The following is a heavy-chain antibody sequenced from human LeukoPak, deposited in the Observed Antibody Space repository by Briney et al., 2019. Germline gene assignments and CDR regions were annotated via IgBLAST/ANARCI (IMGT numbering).Heavy chain of an antibody. J-gene: IGHJ4*02. V-gene: IGHV4-39*07. D-gene: IGHD3-10*01. Sequence: SETLSLTCTVSGGSISSSSYYWGWIRQPPGKGLEWIGSIYYSGSTYYNPSLKGRVTISVDTSKNQFSLKLSSVTAADTAVYFCARGRRNYSVSGSYPPLDYWGQGTLCTVSS. CDR1: GGSISSSSYY. CDR3: ARGRRNYSVSGSYPPLDY. CDR2: IYYSGST.